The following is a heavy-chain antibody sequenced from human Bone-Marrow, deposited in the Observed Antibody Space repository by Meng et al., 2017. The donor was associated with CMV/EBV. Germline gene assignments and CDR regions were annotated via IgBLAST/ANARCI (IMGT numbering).Heavy chain of an antibody. CDR3: AKVLSGSYHGTFDY. Sequence: SGFTFSSYAMSWVRQAPGKGLEWVSAISGSGGSTYYADSVKGRFTISRDNSKNTLYLQMNSLRAEDTAVYYCAKVLSGSYHGTFDYWGQGTLVTVSS. CDR1: GFTFSSYA. CDR2: ISGSGGST. D-gene: IGHD1-26*01. V-gene: IGHV3-23*01. J-gene: IGHJ4*02.